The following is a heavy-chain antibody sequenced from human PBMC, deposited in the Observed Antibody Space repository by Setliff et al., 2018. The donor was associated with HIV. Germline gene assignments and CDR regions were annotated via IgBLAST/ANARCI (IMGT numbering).Heavy chain of an antibody. CDR1: GFAFSPYS. CDR3: AREVGEGYSYGFTSYYYYYGMDV. CDR2: IKQDGSEK. J-gene: IGHJ6*02. V-gene: IGHV3-7*03. D-gene: IGHD5-18*01. Sequence: GGSLRLSCAASGFAFSPYSMNWVRQAPGKGLEWVANIKQDGSEKYYVDSVRGRFTISRDNAKNSLYLQMNSLKADDTAVYYCAREVGEGYSYGFTSYYYYYGMDVWGQGTTVTVSS.